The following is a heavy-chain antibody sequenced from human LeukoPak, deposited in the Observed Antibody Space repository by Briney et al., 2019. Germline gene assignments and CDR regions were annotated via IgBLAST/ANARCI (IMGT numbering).Heavy chain of an antibody. J-gene: IGHJ6*02. V-gene: IGHV6-1*01. CDR2: TYYRSKWYS. CDR1: GDSVSSNSAG. CDR3: TRDSGNWGAYYYYYGMGV. D-gene: IGHD7-27*01. Sequence: SQTLSLTFAISGDSVSSNSAGWNWIRQSPSRGLEWLGRTYYRSKWYSDYAVSVKSRITINPDTSKNQFSLQLNSVTPEDTAVYYCTRDSGNWGAYYYYYGMGVWGQGTTVTVSS.